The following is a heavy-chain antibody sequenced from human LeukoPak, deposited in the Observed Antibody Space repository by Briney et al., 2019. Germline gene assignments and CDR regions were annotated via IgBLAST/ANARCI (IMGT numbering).Heavy chain of an antibody. Sequence: SETLSLTCTVSGGSISSGDYYWSWIRQPPGKGLEWIEYIYYSGSTNYNPSLKSRVTISVDTSKNQFSLKLSSVTAADTAVYYCARGPHSLRYLYYYYMDVWGKGTTVTVSS. CDR1: GGSISSGDYY. D-gene: IGHD5/OR15-5a*01. CDR3: ARGPHSLRYLYYYYMDV. CDR2: IYYSGST. V-gene: IGHV4-61*08. J-gene: IGHJ6*03.